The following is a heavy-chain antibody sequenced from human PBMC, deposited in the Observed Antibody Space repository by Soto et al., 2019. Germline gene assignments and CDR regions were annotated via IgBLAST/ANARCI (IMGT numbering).Heavy chain of an antibody. D-gene: IGHD6-13*01. CDR1: GYTFSSYG. CDR3: ARAFGSTDY. J-gene: IGHJ4*02. Sequence: ASVKVSCKASGYTFSSYGISWVRQAPGQGFEWMGWISGYNSITRYAQKFQGRVTMTTDTSTSTAYMELRSLRSDDTAVYYCARAFGSTDYWGQGTLVTVYS. V-gene: IGHV1-18*01. CDR2: ISGYNSIT.